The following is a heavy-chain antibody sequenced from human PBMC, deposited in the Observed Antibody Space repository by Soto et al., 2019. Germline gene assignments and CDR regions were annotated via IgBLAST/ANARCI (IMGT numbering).Heavy chain of an antibody. V-gene: IGHV3-23*01. Sequence: VQLLQSGGGLVQPGGSLRLSCAASGFTFDSYAMSWVRQTPGKGLQWVSAVSSSGGSTYYADSLSDRFTISKDNSKNILYLQMNNLGAGDTAVYYCAKDSTVSFLEWSAYYFDAWGQGVRVTVSS. CDR2: VSSSGGST. CDR1: GFTFDSYA. J-gene: IGHJ4*02. CDR3: AKDSTVSFLEWSAYYFDA. D-gene: IGHD3-3*01.